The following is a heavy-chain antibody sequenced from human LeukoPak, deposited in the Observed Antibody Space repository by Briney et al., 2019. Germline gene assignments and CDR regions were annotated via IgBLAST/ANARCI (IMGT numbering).Heavy chain of an antibody. J-gene: IGHJ4*02. CDR3: ARHVDCSGGSCYWSDY. D-gene: IGHD2-15*01. V-gene: IGHV4-59*08. CDR2: IYYSGST. CDR1: GGSISSYY. Sequence: PSETLSLTCTVSGGSISSYYWSWIRQPPGKGLEWIGYIYYSGSTNYNPSLKSRVTISVDTSKNQFSLKLSSVTAADTAVYYCARHVDCSGGSCYWSDYWGQGTLVTVSS.